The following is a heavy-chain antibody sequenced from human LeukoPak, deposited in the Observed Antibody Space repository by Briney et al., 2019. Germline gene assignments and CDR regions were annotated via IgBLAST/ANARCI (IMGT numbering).Heavy chain of an antibody. CDR3: AKDVGRTMIVVVIQGYFDY. D-gene: IGHD3-22*01. CDR1: GFTFSSYA. CDR2: ISGSVGST. V-gene: IGHV3-23*01. Sequence: PGGSLRLSCAASGFTFSSYAMSWVRQAPGKGLEWVSAISGSVGSTYYADSVKGRFTISRDNSKNTLYLQMNSLRAEDTAVYYCAKDVGRTMIVVVIQGYFDYWGQGTLVSVSS. J-gene: IGHJ4*02.